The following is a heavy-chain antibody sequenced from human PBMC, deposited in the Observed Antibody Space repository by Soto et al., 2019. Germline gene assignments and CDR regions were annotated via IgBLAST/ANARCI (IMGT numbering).Heavy chain of an antibody. CDR2: VHYSGST. CDR1: GDSIRNYY. D-gene: IGHD3-10*01. CDR3: ARVMVRGVIPWFDP. J-gene: IGHJ5*02. V-gene: IGHV4-59*12. Sequence: SETLSLTCTVSGDSIRNYYWTWIRQSPGKGLEWIGYVHYSGSTNYNASLKSRVTISVDTSKNQFSLKLSSVTAADTAVYYCARVMVRGVIPWFDPWGQGTLVTVSS.